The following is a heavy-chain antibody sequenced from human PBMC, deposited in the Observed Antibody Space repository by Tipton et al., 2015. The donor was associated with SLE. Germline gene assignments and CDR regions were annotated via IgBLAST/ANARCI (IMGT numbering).Heavy chain of an antibody. Sequence: SGDSISISTYSWGWIRQPPGKGLEGIGSMFYSGSTYYNSSLKSRVTIPVDTSKNQFSLKLSSVLAADTSVYYCVRQPTEGWFDPWGQGTLVTLSS. CDR3: VRQPTEGWFDP. V-gene: IGHV4-39*01. J-gene: IGHJ5*02. CDR2: MFYSGST. CDR1: GDSISISTYS.